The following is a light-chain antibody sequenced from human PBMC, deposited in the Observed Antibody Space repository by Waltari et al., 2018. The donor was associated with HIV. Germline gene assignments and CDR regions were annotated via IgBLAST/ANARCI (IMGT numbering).Light chain of an antibody. CDR3: QQRSDWPPT. J-gene: IGKJ1*01. CDR2: DAS. V-gene: IGKV3-11*01. Sequence: EIVLTPSPATLSLSPGERAPLSCRARQSVGSYLGWYQQKPGQAPRLLIYDASNRTTVIPARFSGSGSGTDFTLTISSLEPEDFAVYYCQQRSDWPPTFGQGTKVEIK. CDR1: QSVGSY.